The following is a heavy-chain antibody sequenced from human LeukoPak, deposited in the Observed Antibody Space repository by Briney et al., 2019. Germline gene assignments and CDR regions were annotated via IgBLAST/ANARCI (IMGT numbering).Heavy chain of an antibody. V-gene: IGHV3-73*01. J-gene: IGHJ6*04. CDR2: IKTKADNYAT. Sequence: GGSLRLSSSPSGLTFSVSPIHWVRQASGKGLEWVARIKTKADNYATAYAASVKGRFTISRDDSTNTAYLQMNSLKTEDTAVYYCTHPAYYYNVDVWGKGTTVTVSS. D-gene: IGHD6-25*01. CDR1: GLTFSVSP. CDR3: THPAYYYNVDV.